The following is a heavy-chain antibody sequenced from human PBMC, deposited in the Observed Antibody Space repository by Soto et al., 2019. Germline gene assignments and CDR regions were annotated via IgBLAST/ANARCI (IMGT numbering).Heavy chain of an antibody. CDR3: ARDREGYCTNGVCLYYYYYYGMDV. V-gene: IGHV1-69*13. CDR1: GGTFSSYA. CDR2: IIPIFGTT. D-gene: IGHD2-8*01. J-gene: IGHJ6*02. Sequence: SVKVSCKASGGTFSSYAISWVRQAPGQGLEWMGGIIPIFGTTNYAQKFQGRVTITADESTSTAYMELSSLRSEDTAVYYCARDREGYCTNGVCLYYYYYYGMDVWGQGTTVTVSS.